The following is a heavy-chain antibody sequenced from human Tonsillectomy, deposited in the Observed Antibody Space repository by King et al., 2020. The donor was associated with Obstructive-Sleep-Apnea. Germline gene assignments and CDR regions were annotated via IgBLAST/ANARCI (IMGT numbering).Heavy chain of an antibody. D-gene: IGHD2-21*02. CDR3: ARGRGDCGGDCYYLDY. J-gene: IGHJ4*02. V-gene: IGHV3-74*01. CDR1: GFTFSSYW. Sequence: VQLVESGGGLVQPGGSLRLSCAASGFTFSSYWMHWVRQAPGKGLVWVSRINSDGSSTSYADSVKGRFTISRDNAKNTLYLQMNSLRAEDTAVYYCARGRGDCGGDCYYLDYWGQGTLVTVSS. CDR2: INSDGSST.